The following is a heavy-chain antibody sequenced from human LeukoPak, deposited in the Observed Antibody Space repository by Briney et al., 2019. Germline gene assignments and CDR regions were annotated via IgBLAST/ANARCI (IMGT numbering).Heavy chain of an antibody. J-gene: IGHJ4*02. CDR2: IYYSGST. Sequence: PSETLSLTCTVSGGSISSSSYYWGWIRQPPGKGLEWIGSIYYSGSTYYNPSLKSRVTISVDTSKNQFSLKLSSVTAADTAVYYCARQYSLYDFDCWGQGTLVTVSS. CDR3: ARQYSLYDFDC. V-gene: IGHV4-39*01. D-gene: IGHD3-3*01. CDR1: GGSISSSSYY.